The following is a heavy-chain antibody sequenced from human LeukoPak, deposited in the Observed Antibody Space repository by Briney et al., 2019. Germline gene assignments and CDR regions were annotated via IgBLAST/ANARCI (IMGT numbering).Heavy chain of an antibody. CDR1: GYTFTKYY. Sequence: ASDTVSYKASGYTFTKYYMYWVRKAPGQGLEWMGSINPDGGSTRYAQKFQGRVTITRDTSTNTVFMEVSSLRSEDTAVYYCARDASAGTTYYFDNWGQGTLVTVSS. D-gene: IGHD4-17*01. J-gene: IGHJ4*02. CDR3: ARDASAGTTYYFDN. CDR2: INPDGGST. V-gene: IGHV1-46*01.